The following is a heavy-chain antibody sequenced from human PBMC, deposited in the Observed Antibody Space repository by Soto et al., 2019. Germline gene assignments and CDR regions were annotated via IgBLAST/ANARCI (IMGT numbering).Heavy chain of an antibody. J-gene: IGHJ4*02. Sequence: GGAQRLSCAASGFTFISYAMHWFRQAPCKWPEWVAIISYDGTNKFYADSVKGRFTISRDNSKSTLYLQVDSLRPEDAAVYYCARDPKTSGGQHWAFNYFDSWGQGTLVTVSS. CDR3: ARDPKTSGGQHWAFNYFDS. CDR2: ISYDGTNK. V-gene: IGHV3-30-3*01. D-gene: IGHD7-27*01. CDR1: GFTFISYA.